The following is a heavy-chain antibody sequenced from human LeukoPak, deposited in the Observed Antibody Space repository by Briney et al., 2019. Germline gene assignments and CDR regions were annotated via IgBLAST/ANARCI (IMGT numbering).Heavy chain of an antibody. V-gene: IGHV4-59*08. CDR1: GGSINSYY. CDR3: ARPNRPYTPLAHFDF. Sequence: SETLSLTCTVSGGSINSYYWSWIRQPPGKGLEWIGYIYYTGSSSYNPSLKSRVTISLDTSKNKFSLKLSSVTAADTAIYYCARPNRPYTPLAHFDFWGQGTLVTVSS. D-gene: IGHD5-18*01. J-gene: IGHJ4*02. CDR2: IYYTGSS.